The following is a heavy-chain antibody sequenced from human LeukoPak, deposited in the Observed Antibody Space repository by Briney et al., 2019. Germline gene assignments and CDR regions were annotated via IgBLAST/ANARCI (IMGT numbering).Heavy chain of an antibody. V-gene: IGHV4-39*02. Sequence: PSETLSLTCTVSGGSISSSSYYWGWIRQPPGKGLEWIGSIYYSGSTYYNPSLKSRVTISVDTSKNQFSLKLSSVTAADTAVYYCARDPSFGSSGYSIWGQGTMVTVSS. CDR1: GGSISSSSYY. J-gene: IGHJ3*02. CDR2: IYYSGST. D-gene: IGHD3-22*01. CDR3: ARDPSFGSSGYSI.